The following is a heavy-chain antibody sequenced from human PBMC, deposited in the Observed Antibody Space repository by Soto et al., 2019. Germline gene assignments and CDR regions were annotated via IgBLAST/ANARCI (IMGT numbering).Heavy chain of an antibody. V-gene: IGHV3-53*04. D-gene: IGHD2-2*01. CDR2: IYSGGST. CDR3: ARGGGGVVVPAADDAFDI. CDR1: GFTVSSNY. Sequence: GGSLRLSCAASGFTVSSNYMSWVRQAPGKGLEWVSVIYSGGSTYYADSVKGRFTISRHNSKNTLYLQMNSLRAEDTAVYYCARGGGGVVVPAADDAFDIWGQGTMVTVSS. J-gene: IGHJ3*02.